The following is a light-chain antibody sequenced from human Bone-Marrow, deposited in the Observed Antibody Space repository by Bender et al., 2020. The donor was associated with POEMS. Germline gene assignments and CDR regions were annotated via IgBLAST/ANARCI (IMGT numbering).Light chain of an antibody. CDR1: SSDVGTYNL. V-gene: IGLV2-23*02. CDR2: EVS. Sequence: QSALTQPASVSGSPGQSITISCTGGSSDVGTYNLVSWYQQHTVKAPKLMIYEVSERPSGVSNRFSGSKSGNTASLTISGLQAEDESDYYCCSYAGTNTLVFGGGTKVTVL. CDR3: CSYAGTNTLV. J-gene: IGLJ2*01.